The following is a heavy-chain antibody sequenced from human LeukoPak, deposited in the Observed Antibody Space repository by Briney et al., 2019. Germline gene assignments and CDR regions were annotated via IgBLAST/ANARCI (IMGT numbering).Heavy chain of an antibody. J-gene: IGHJ4*02. CDR3: ARDQYVVGATQFDY. CDR1: GGSFSGYY. V-gene: IGHV4-34*01. D-gene: IGHD1-26*01. CDR2: INHSGST. Sequence: SETLSLTCAVYGGSFSGYYWSWIRQPPGKGLEWIGEINHSGSTNYNPSLKSRVTISVDTSKNQFSLKLSSVTAADTAVYYCARDQYVVGATQFDYWGQGTLVTVFS.